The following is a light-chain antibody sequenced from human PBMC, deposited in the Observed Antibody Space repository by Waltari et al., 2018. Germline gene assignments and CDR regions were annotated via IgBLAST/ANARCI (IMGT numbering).Light chain of an antibody. CDR3: QQTYSHIYT. V-gene: IGKV1-39*01. CDR1: LSISSH. Sequence: DIQMTQSPSSLSASLGDRVTITCRASLSISSHLNWYQFKPGKAPKLMIYGASSLQGGVPSRFIGSGSGTDFTLTISSLEPEDFATYYCQQTYSHIYTFGQGTKLEI. CDR2: GAS. J-gene: IGKJ2*01.